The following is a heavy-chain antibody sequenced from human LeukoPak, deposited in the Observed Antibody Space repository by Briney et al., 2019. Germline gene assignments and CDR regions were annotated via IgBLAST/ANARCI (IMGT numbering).Heavy chain of an antibody. Sequence: ASVKVSCKASGYTFTSYAMHWVRQAPGQRLEWMGWINAGNGNTKYSQKFQGRVTITRDTSASTAYMELSSLRSEDTAVYYCARGSSQPFDYYYGMDVWGQGTTVTVSS. CDR1: GYTFTSYA. D-gene: IGHD2-2*01. CDR3: ARGSSQPFDYYYGMDV. J-gene: IGHJ6*02. V-gene: IGHV1-3*01. CDR2: INAGNGNT.